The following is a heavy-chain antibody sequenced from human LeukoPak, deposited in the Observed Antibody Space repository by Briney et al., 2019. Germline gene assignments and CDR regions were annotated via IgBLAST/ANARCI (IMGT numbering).Heavy chain of an antibody. Sequence: PGGSLRLSCAASGFTVSSNYMSWVRQAPGKGLEWVSVIYSGGSTYYADSVKGRFTISRDNSKNTLYLQMNSLRAEDTAVYYCARDRFPYYDSSGYYSRGFDYWGQGTLVTVSS. D-gene: IGHD3-22*01. J-gene: IGHJ4*02. CDR3: ARDRFPYYDSSGYYSRGFDY. CDR1: GFTVSSNY. CDR2: IYSGGST. V-gene: IGHV3-66*01.